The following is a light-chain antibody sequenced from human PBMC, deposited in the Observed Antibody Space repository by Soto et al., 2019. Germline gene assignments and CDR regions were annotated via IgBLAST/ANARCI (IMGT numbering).Light chain of an antibody. V-gene: IGKV1-39*01. Sequence: DIQMTQSPSSLSAAVGDRVTITCRASQSISNNLNWYQQKPGKAPRLLIYGASSLQSGVPSRFGGSGSGTDFTLVISSLQPEDFTTYYCQQSYRSPLTFGGGTTVEIK. J-gene: IGKJ4*01. CDR2: GAS. CDR1: QSISNN. CDR3: QQSYRSPLT.